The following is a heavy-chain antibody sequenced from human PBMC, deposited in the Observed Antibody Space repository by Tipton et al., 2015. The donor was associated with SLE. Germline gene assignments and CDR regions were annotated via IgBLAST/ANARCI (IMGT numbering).Heavy chain of an antibody. V-gene: IGHV3-23*01. CDR1: GFTFSSYA. D-gene: IGHD2-15*01. J-gene: IGHJ4*02. CDR3: ARSCGGGNCCSGPLDY. CDR2: ISGSGSST. Sequence: SLRLSCVASGFTFSSYAMNWVRQAPGKGLEWVSVISGSGSSTYYADSVKGRFTISRDNSKNTLYLQMNGQRAEDTAVYYCARSCGGGNCCSGPLDYWGQGTLVTVSS.